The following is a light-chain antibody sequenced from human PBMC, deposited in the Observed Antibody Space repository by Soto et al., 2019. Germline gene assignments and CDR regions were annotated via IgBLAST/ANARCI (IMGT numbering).Light chain of an antibody. V-gene: IGKV3-20*01. Sequence: EVVLTQSPGTLSLSPGERATLSCRASQTVSSSYLAWYQQKPGQAPRLLIYGASSRATGIPDRFSGSGSGTDFTLTISRLKPEDFAVFYCQHYCSSPPFTFGQGTKLEI. CDR3: QHYCSSPPFT. J-gene: IGKJ2*01. CDR2: GAS. CDR1: QTVSSSY.